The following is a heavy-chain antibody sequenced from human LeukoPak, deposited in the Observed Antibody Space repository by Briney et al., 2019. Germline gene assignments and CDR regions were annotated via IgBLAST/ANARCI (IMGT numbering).Heavy chain of an antibody. D-gene: IGHD1-26*01. V-gene: IGHV4-4*07. Sequence: PSETLSLTCTVSGGSINSYYWGWIRQPAGKGLQWIGRIYTTGSTNYNPSLKSRVTISVDTSKNQISLKLTSVTAADTAMYYCARAGYTISYYSLDYWGQGTLVTVSS. CDR1: GGSINSYY. CDR2: IYTTGST. J-gene: IGHJ4*02. CDR3: ARAGYTISYYSLDY.